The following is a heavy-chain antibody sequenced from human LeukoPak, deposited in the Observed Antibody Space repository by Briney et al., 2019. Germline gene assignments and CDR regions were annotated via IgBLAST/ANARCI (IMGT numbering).Heavy chain of an antibody. CDR1: GYNFITHY. CDR2: IDPGQS. Sequence: GESLKISCEAFGYNFITHYITWVRQVPGKGLEWMGRIDPGQSDSPPFQGHVTMSVDKSISAAYLQWTSLKASDTAMYYCARLPGTGTTFVFDIWGQGTMVTVSS. J-gene: IGHJ3*02. V-gene: IGHV5-10-1*01. CDR3: ARLPGTGTTFVFDI. D-gene: IGHD1-7*01.